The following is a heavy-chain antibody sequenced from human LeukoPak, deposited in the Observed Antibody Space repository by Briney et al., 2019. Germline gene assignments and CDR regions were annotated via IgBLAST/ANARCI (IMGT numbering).Heavy chain of an antibody. D-gene: IGHD2/OR15-2a*01. CDR3: ARGPLSMAHDAFDI. J-gene: IGHJ3*02. V-gene: IGHV3-33*01. Sequence: GGSLRLSCAASGFTFSSYGMHWVRQAPGKGLEWVAVIWYDGSNKYYADSVKGRFTIPRDNSKNTLYLQMNSLRAEDTAVYYCARGPLSMAHDAFDIWGQGTMVTVSS. CDR2: IWYDGSNK. CDR1: GFTFSSYG.